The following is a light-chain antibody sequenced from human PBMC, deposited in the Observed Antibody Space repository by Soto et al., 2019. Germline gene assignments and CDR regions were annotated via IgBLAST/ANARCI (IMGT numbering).Light chain of an antibody. V-gene: IGKV1-27*01. CDR3: PKYSSAPLT. CDR2: TAS. J-gene: IGKJ4*01. Sequence: DIQMTQSPPSLSASVGDSVTITCRASQGLGTSLAWYQQKPGKVPKLLIYTASTLQSGVPSRFSGSGSGTDFTLTISSLQPEDVATYYCPKYSSAPLTFGGGSKVEIK. CDR1: QGLGTS.